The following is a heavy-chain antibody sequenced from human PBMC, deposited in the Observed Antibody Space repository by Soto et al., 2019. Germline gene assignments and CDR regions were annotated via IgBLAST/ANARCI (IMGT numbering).Heavy chain of an antibody. J-gene: IGHJ6*02. CDR2: IYPGDSYT. CDR3: ARRYCSGGSCYSYYYYGMDV. D-gene: IGHD2-15*01. CDR1: GYSFTNYW. Sequence: GESLKISCKGSGYSFTNYWIGWVRQMPGKGLEWMGIIYPGDSYTNYSPSFQGHVTISADKSISTAYLQWSSLKASDTAMYYCARRYCSGGSCYSYYYYGMDVWGQGTTVTVSS. V-gene: IGHV5-51*01.